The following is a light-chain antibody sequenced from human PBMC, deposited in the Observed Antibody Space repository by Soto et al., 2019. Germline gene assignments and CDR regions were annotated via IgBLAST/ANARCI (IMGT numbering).Light chain of an antibody. Sequence: DIPMTQSPSTLSASVGDRVTITCRVSQNIINWLAWYQQKPGKAPKLLIYDGSTLETGVPSRFSGSGSGTEFTLTISSLQPDDFATYYCQQYNSYSFTFGQGTRLEIK. CDR2: DGS. V-gene: IGKV1-5*01. CDR1: QNIINW. J-gene: IGKJ2*01. CDR3: QQYNSYSFT.